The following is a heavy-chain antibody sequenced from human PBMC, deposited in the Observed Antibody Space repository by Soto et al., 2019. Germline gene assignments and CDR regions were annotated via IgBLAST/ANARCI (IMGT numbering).Heavy chain of an antibody. D-gene: IGHD6-19*01. V-gene: IGHV3-23*01. CDR1: GVTFSSYA. Sequence: GGSLRLSCAASGVTFSSYAMSWVRQAPGKGLEWVSAISGSGGNTYYADSVKGRFTISRDNSKNTLYLQMNSLRAEDTAVYYCAKGSGSGWFNFDYWGQGTLVTVSS. CDR2: ISGSGGNT. CDR3: AKGSGSGWFNFDY. J-gene: IGHJ4*02.